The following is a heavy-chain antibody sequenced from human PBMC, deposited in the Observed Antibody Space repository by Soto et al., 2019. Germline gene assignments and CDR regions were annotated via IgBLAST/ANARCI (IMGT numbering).Heavy chain of an antibody. Sequence: GGSLRLSCAASGFTFSSYGMYWVRQAPGKGLEWVAVISYDGSNKYYADSVKGRFTISRDNSKNTLYLQMNSLRAEDTAVYYCAKDRCCSSSWPRGHYYYYYGMDVWGQGTTVTVSS. D-gene: IGHD6-13*01. V-gene: IGHV3-30*18. CDR2: ISYDGSNK. J-gene: IGHJ6*02. CDR3: AKDRCCSSSWPRGHYYYYYGMDV. CDR1: GFTFSSYG.